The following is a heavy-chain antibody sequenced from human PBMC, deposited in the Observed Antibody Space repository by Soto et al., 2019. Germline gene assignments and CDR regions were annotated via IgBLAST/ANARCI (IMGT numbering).Heavy chain of an antibody. CDR1: GFTFCDYG. D-gene: IGHD6-6*01. V-gene: IGHV3-30*18. CDR2: MSYAGTYK. Sequence: QVQLVESGGGVVQPGRSLRLSCAVSGFTFCDYGMHWVRQAPGKGLEWVAVMSYAGTYKYYADSVKGRFTISRDLSGNTLFLQMNSLRLEDTAVYFCAKEMYPRTVLDSSSPWGDYWGQGTLVTVSS. J-gene: IGHJ4*02. CDR3: AKEMYPRTVLDSSSPWGDY.